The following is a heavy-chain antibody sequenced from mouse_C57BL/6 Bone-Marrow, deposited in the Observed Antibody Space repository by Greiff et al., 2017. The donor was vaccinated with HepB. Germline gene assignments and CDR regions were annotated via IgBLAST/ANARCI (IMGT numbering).Heavy chain of an antibody. V-gene: IGHV1-62-2*01. D-gene: IGHD2-4*01. Sequence: QVHVKQSGAELVKPGASVKLSCKASGYTFTEYTIHWVKQRSGQGLEWIGWFYPGSGSIKYNEKFKDKATLTADKSSSTVYMELSRLTSEDSAVYFCARHAYDYDRGYYAMDYWGQGTSVTVSS. CDR3: ARHAYDYDRGYYAMDY. CDR2: FYPGSGSI. CDR1: GYTFTEYT. J-gene: IGHJ4*01.